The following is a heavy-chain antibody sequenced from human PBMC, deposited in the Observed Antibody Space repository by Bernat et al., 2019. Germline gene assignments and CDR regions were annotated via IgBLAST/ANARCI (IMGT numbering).Heavy chain of an antibody. J-gene: IGHJ6*02. V-gene: IGHV3-33*08. CDR3: SGDLSREYYDYYGMDV. Sequence: QVQLVESGGGVVQPGRSLRLSCAASGFTFSNYYMRWVRQAPGKGLEWVSVICSSRSNKNYADSVKGRFTISRDNSKNTLYLQMNSLRAEDTAVYYCSGDLSREYYDYYGMDVWGQGTPVTVSS. D-gene: IGHD2-2*01. CDR2: ICSSRSNK. CDR1: GFTFSNYY.